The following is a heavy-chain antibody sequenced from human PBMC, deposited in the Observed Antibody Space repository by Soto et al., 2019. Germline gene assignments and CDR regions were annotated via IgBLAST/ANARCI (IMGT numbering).Heavy chain of an antibody. Sequence: PSEILSLTCSVSDDSITGGGYYWSWIRQHPAKGLEWIGSIYYRGSTYYNPSLRSRGTISLDPSQARLSLRLTSLTAADTATYYCARGGSGTYHVWGQGTLVTVSS. CDR2: IYYRGST. V-gene: IGHV4-31*02. J-gene: IGHJ4*02. CDR1: DDSITGGGYY. D-gene: IGHD3-10*01. CDR3: ARGGSGTYHV.